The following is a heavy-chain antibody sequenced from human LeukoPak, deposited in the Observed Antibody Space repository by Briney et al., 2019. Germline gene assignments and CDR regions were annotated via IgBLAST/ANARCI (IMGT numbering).Heavy chain of an antibody. CDR3: AGYCGGDCEGGY. Sequence: GGSLRLSCAASGFTFTSGFTFTSYGMSWVRQAPGKGLEWVSAISGNGGTTYYADSVKGRFTISRDNSKNMLYLQMNSLRADDTAVYYCAGYCGGDCEGGYWGQGTLVTVSS. CDR2: ISGNGGTT. CDR1: GFTFTSGFTFTSYG. D-gene: IGHD2-21*02. V-gene: IGHV3-23*01. J-gene: IGHJ4*02.